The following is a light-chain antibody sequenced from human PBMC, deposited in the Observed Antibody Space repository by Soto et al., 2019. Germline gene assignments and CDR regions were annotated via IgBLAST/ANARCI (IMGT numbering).Light chain of an antibody. J-gene: IGKJ1*01. CDR2: KAS. V-gene: IGKV1-5*03. CDR3: QQYNSYQWT. CDR1: HSISSW. Sequence: DIQMTQSPSTLSASVGDRVTITCRASHSISSWLAWYQQKPGKAPKLLLYKASSLESGVPSRFGGSGSGTEFTLTISSLQPDDFATYYCQQYNSYQWTFGQGTKVEIK.